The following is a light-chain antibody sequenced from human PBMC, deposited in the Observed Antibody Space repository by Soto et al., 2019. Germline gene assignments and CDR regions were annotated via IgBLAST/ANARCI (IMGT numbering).Light chain of an antibody. Sequence: EIVLTQSPATLPLSPGERATLSCRASQSVSRYLAWYQQKPGQAPRLLIYDASNRATGIPARFSGSGSGTDVTLTISSLEAEDFAVYYCQQRSNWPLTFGGGTKVEIK. V-gene: IGKV3-11*01. CDR2: DAS. CDR3: QQRSNWPLT. CDR1: QSVSRY. J-gene: IGKJ4*01.